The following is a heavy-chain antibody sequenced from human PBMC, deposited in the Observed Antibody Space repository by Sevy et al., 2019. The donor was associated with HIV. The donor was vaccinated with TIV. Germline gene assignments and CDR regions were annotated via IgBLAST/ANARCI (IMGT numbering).Heavy chain of an antibody. D-gene: IGHD6-19*01. CDR1: GYTFTSYG. J-gene: IGHJ4*02. CDR2: ISAYNGNT. Sequence: ASVKVSCKASGYTFTSYGISWVRQAPGQGLEWMGWISAYNGNTNYAQKLQGRVTMTTDTSTSTAYMELRSLRSDDTAVYYCARLFHGYSSGLYFDYWGQGTLVTVSS. CDR3: ARLFHGYSSGLYFDY. V-gene: IGHV1-18*04.